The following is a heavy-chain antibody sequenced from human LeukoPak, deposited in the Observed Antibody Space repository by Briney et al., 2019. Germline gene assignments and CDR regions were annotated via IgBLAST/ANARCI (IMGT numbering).Heavy chain of an antibody. J-gene: IGHJ6*02. CDR3: ARGGVAVAGVPYYYYGMDV. CDR2: INHSGST. CDR1: GGSFSGYY. D-gene: IGHD6-19*01. Sequence: SEALSLTCAVYGGSFSGYYWSWIRQPPGKGLEWIGEINHSGSTNYNPSLKSRVTISVDTSKNQFSLKLSSVTAADTAVYYCARGGVAVAGVPYYYYGMDVWGQGTTVTVSS. V-gene: IGHV4-34*01.